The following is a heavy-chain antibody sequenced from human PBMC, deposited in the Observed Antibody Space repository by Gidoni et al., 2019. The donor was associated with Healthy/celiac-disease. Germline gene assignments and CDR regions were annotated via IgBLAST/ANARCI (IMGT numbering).Heavy chain of an antibody. CDR2: ISSSGSTI. CDR1: GCTFSSYR. Sequence: EVQLVESGGGLVKPGGSLRLSCAASGCTFSSYRMNWVRQAPGTGLAWVSSISSSGSTIYYADPVKGRFTISRDNAKNSLYLQMNSLRAEDTAVYYCASTTVTTDPWGQGTMVTVSS. V-gene: IGHV3-21*01. D-gene: IGHD4-17*01. J-gene: IGHJ3*01. CDR3: ASTTVTTDP.